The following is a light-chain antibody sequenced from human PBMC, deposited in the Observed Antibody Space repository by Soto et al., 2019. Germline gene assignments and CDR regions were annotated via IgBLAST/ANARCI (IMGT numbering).Light chain of an antibody. Sequence: QSALTQPASVSGSPGQSITISCTGTSHDIGGYKYVSWYQQHPGKAPKLMIYEVSNRPSGVSNRFSGSKSGNTASLTISGLQTEDEADYYCQSYDSILRAWVFGGGTKLTVL. V-gene: IGLV2-14*01. J-gene: IGLJ3*02. CDR1: SHDIGGYKY. CDR2: EVS. CDR3: QSYDSILRAWV.